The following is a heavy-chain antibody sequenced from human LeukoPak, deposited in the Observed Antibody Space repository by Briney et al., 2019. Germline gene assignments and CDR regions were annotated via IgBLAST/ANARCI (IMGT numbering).Heavy chain of an antibody. V-gene: IGHV1-2*02. D-gene: IGHD3-10*01. Sequence: ASVKVSCKASGYTFTGYYMHWVRQAPGQGLEWMGWINPNSGGTNYAQKFQGRVTMTRDTSISTAYMELSRLKFDDTALYYCAREPYGSGSYGLDYWGQGTLVTVSS. CDR1: GYTFTGYY. J-gene: IGHJ4*02. CDR3: AREPYGSGSYGLDY. CDR2: INPNSGGT.